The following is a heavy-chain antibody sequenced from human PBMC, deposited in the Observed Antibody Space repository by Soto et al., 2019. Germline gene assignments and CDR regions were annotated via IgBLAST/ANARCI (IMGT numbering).Heavy chain of an antibody. V-gene: IGHV3-21*01. Sequence: PAGTLILSSAASKFSLSSYNKYILRQAYTKGLAGVTYISSSSSYIYYAGSVKGRFTISRDNAKTSLYRQMNSLRAEDTAVYYCARGPRFLVDHYYYYYMDVWGKGTTVTVSS. CDR3: ARGPRFLVDHYYYYYMDV. D-gene: IGHD3-3*01. CDR2: ISSSSSYI. J-gene: IGHJ6*03. CDR1: KFSLSSYN.